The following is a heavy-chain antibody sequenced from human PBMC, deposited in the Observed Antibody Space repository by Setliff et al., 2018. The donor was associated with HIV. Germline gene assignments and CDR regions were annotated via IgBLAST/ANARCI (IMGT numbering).Heavy chain of an antibody. D-gene: IGHD3-22*01. V-gene: IGHV4-4*07. J-gene: IGHJ4*02. CDR1: GASISSQY. CDR3: ARDRLTYYLDY. CDR2: VYSSGNT. Sequence: SETLSLTCIVSGASISSQYWSWIRQPAGKGLEWIGRVYSSGNTNYNPSLKGRVTMSVDTSKNQFSLKLSSVTAADTAVYYCARDRLTYYLDYWGQGILVTVSS.